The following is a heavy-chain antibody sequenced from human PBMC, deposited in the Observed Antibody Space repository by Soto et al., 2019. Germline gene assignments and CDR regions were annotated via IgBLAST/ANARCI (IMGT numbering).Heavy chain of an antibody. D-gene: IGHD6-19*01. CDR3: TKSADSAGWGGDF. J-gene: IGHJ4*02. V-gene: IGHV3-48*02. Sequence: EVQLVESGGGLVQPGGSLRLSCVASGFMFDSYAMNGVRQAPGQGLEWVSYISPGGDRIYYAESLKGGITISRDNARNALSLQMNILSDEDTAGYYCTKSADSAGWGGDFWGQGTLVTVSS. CDR1: GFMFDSYA. CDR2: ISPGGDRI.